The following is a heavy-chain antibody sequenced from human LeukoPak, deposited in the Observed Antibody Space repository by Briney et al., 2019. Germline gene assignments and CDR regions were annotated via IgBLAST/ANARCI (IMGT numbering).Heavy chain of an antibody. J-gene: IGHJ4*02. CDR2: ISGSGGST. V-gene: IGHV3-23*01. Sequence: PGGPLRLSCAASGFTFSSYAMSWVRQAPGKGLEWVSGISGSGGSTFYADSVKGRFTISRDNSKNTLFLQMNNLRADDTAVYYCARELPFDYWGQGTLVTVSS. CDR3: ARELPFDY. CDR1: GFTFSSYA. D-gene: IGHD2-15*01.